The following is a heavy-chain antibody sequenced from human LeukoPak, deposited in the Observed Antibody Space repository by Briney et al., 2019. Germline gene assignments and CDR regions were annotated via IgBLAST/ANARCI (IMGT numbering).Heavy chain of an antibody. J-gene: IGHJ4*02. CDR1: GFTFSSHD. V-gene: IGHV3-13*01. D-gene: IGHD6-6*01. CDR3: ARDATKGLAQLDFGF. CDR2: IGTAGDT. Sequence: GGSLRLSCAASGFTFSSHDMHWVRHATGKGLEWVSAIGTAGDTYYPGSVKGRFTISRENAKNSLYLQMNSLRAGDTAVYYCARDATKGLAQLDFGFGGQGTLVTVSS.